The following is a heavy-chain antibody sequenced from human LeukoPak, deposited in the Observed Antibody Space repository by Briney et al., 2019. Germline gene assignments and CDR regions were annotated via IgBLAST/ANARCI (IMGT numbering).Heavy chain of an antibody. D-gene: IGHD3-22*01. CDR3: ARLYYDSSGFDY. V-gene: IGHV4-59*08. CDR2: IYYSGST. CDR1: GGSISSYH. Sequence: SETLSLTCTVSGGSISSYHWSWMRQPPGKGLEWIGYIYYSGSTNYNPSLKSRVTISVDTSKNQFSLKLSSVTAADTAVYYCARLYYDSSGFDYWGQGTLVTVSS. J-gene: IGHJ4*02.